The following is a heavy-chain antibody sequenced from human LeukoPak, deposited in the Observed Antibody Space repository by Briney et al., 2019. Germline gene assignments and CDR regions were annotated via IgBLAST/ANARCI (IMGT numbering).Heavy chain of an antibody. CDR3: ARDLDGVDTAMVPFDY. J-gene: IGHJ4*02. CDR1: GFTFSSYG. D-gene: IGHD5-18*01. CDR2: IWYDGSNK. V-gene: IGHV3-33*08. Sequence: GSLRLSCAASGFTFSSYGMHWVRPAPGKGLEWVAVIWYDGSNKYYADSVKGRFTISRDNSKNTLYLQMNSLRAEDTAVYYCARDLDGVDTAMVPFDYWGQGTLVTVSS.